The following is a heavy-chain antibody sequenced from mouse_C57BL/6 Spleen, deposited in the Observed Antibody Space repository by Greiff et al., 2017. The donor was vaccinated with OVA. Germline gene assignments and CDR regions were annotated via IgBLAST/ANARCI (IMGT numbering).Heavy chain of an antibody. D-gene: IGHD2-2*01. CDR1: GYAFTNYL. J-gene: IGHJ3*01. CDR3: ARGGYDEAWFAY. CDR2: INPGSGGT. V-gene: IGHV1-54*01. Sequence: VQLQQSGAELVRPGTSVKVSCKASGYAFTNYLIVWVKQRPGQGLEWIGVINPGSGGTNYNEKFKGKATLTADKSSSTAYMQLSSLTSEDSAVYFCARGGYDEAWFAYWGQGTLVTVSA.